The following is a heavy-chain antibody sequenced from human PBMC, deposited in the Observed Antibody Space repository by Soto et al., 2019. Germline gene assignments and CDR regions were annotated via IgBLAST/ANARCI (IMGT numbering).Heavy chain of an antibody. J-gene: IGHJ6*02. CDR2: ISGSGGST. V-gene: IGHV3-23*01. CDR1: GFTFSSYA. Sequence: GGSLRLSCAASGFTFSSYAMSWVRQAPGKGLEWVSAISGSGGSTYYADSVKGRFTISRDNSKNTLYLQMNSLRAEDTAVYYCAKDRRRGGHYYYGMDVWGQGTTVTVSS. D-gene: IGHD3-10*01. CDR3: AKDRRRGGHYYYGMDV.